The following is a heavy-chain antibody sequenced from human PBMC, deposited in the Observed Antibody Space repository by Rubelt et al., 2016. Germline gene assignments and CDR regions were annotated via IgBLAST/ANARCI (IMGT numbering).Heavy chain of an antibody. Sequence: QVQLVQSGAEVKKPGASVKVSCKASGYTFTSYGISWVRQAPGQGLEWMGWISAYNGTPKYAQKPTGGVPIPTDTSTSTAYMGLGSLRSDDTAVYYWARDKEWLATRGFQNWFDPWGQGTLVTVSS. CDR3: ARDKEWLATRGFQNWFDP. CDR2: ISAYNGTP. V-gene: IGHV1-18*01. J-gene: IGHJ5*02. D-gene: IGHD6-19*01. CDR1: GYTFTSYG.